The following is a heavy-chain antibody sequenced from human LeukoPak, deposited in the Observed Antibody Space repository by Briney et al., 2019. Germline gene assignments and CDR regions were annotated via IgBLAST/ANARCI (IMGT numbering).Heavy chain of an antibody. D-gene: IGHD2-15*01. V-gene: IGHV3-74*01. CDR2: NNGDGSTT. Sequence: GGSPRLSCVASGFSLSGYWMYWVRQAPGKGLMYISRNNGDGSTTNYADVVKGRFTMSRGNVKNTLYLQMNSLRVEDTAVYYCARDPRNVGLAPWGQGTLVTVSS. J-gene: IGHJ5*02. CDR3: ARDPRNVGLAP. CDR1: GFSLSGYW.